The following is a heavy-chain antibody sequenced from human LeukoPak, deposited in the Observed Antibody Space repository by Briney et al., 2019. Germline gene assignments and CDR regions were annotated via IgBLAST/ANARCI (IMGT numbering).Heavy chain of an antibody. CDR1: GYTFSNYN. CDR2: VNPSGDST. CDR3: ARVRDVYNDAYDI. Sequence: ASVKVSCNASGYTFSNYNIHWVRQAPGQGLEWMGIVNPSGDSTNYAQNFQGRVAMTGDTSTSTVYMELSSLRSEDTAVYYCARVRDVYNDAYDIWGQGTMVTVPS. V-gene: IGHV1-46*01. J-gene: IGHJ3*02. D-gene: IGHD5-24*01.